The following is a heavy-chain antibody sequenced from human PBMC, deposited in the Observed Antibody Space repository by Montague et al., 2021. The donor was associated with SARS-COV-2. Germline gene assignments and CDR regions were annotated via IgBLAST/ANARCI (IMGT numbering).Heavy chain of an antibody. D-gene: IGHD6-13*01. V-gene: IGHV4-4*07. CDR2: IYISGST. CDR1: GDSISSTYY. J-gene: IGHJ4*02. Sequence: SETLSLTCTVSGDSISSTYYWSWIRQPAGKGLEWIGRIYISGSTNYNPSLNSRVTMSIDTSKNQYSLKVNSLTAADTAVYYCARGQQLDFDYWGQGTLVTVSS. CDR3: ARGQQLDFDY.